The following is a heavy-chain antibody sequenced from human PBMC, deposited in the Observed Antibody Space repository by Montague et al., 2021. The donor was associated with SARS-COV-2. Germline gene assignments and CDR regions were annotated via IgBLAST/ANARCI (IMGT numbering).Heavy chain of an antibody. CDR1: GFTFDDYG. J-gene: IGHJ5*02. D-gene: IGHD3-10*01. CDR3: AKQLWFGELFHP. CDR2: INWNCGSP. V-gene: IGHV3-20*04. Sequence: SLRLSCAASGFTFDDYGMSWVRQAPGKGLEWVSGINWNCGSPGYSDSFKGRFTISRDNAKNSLYLQMNCLRAEDTALYYCAKQLWFGELFHPWGQGTLVTVSS.